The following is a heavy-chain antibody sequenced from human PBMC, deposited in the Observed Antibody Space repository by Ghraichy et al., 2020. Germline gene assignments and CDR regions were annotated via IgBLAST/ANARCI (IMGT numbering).Heavy chain of an antibody. D-gene: IGHD3-3*01. V-gene: IGHV3-11*06. CDR3: ARAYDFWSGYPWDY. CDR1: GFTFSDYY. CDR2: ISSSSSYT. J-gene: IGHJ4*02. Sequence: GESLNISCAASGFTFSDYYMSWIRQAPGKGLEWVSYISSSSSYTNYADSVKGRFTISRDNAKNSLYLQMNSLRAEDTAVYYCARAYDFWSGYPWDYWGQGTLVTVSS.